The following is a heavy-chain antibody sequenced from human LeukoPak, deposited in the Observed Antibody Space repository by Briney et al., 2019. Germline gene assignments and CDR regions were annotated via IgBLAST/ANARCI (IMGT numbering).Heavy chain of an antibody. Sequence: SETLSLTCTVSGGSIRSSSHYWGWIRQPPGEGLECIGIIYHSGTTYYNASLKSRVTISVDTSKNQFSLKLTSVTAADTAVYYCARAVGYYFDNSGPSKTFDYWGQGTLVTVSS. J-gene: IGHJ4*02. CDR1: GGSIRSSSHY. D-gene: IGHD3-22*01. CDR2: IYHSGTT. CDR3: ARAVGYYFDNSGPSKTFDY. V-gene: IGHV4-39*07.